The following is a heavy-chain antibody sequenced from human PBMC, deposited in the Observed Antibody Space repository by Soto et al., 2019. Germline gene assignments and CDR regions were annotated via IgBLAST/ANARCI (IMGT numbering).Heavy chain of an antibody. CDR2: IYYSGST. Sequence: SVTLSLTCTVSGGPISSGGYYWSWIRQQPGKGLEWIGYIYYSGSTYYNPSLKCRLTISVDTSKNQFSLKLSSVTAADTAVYYCAREGAPNNWFDAWGQGTLVTVSS. J-gene: IGHJ5*02. D-gene: IGHD1-26*01. CDR1: GGPISSGGYY. V-gene: IGHV4-31*03. CDR3: AREGAPNNWFDA.